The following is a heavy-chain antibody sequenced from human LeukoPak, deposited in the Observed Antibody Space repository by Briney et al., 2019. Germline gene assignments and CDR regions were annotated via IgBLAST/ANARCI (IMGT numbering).Heavy chain of an antibody. CDR1: GYTFTSYA. CDR2: INAGNGNT. V-gene: IGHV1-3*01. D-gene: IGHD2-21*02. Sequence: GASVKVSCKASGYTFTSYAMHWVRQAPRQRLEWMGWINAGNGNTKYSQKFQGRVTITRDTSASTAYMELSSLRSEDTAVYYCARVPHIVVVTGYPDWGQGTLVTVSS. CDR3: ARVPHIVVVTGYPD. J-gene: IGHJ4*02.